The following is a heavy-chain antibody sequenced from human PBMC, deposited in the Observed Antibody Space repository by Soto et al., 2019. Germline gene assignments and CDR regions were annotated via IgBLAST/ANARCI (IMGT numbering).Heavy chain of an antibody. CDR2: TSGSSTNT. J-gene: IGHJ3*01. D-gene: IGHD1-26*01. CDR3: AREIFTGSGAAFDV. CDR1: GFTFSDHH. Sequence: SCVASGFTFSDHHMTWIRQAPGKGLEWVTHTSGSSTNTNYAASVKGRFTISRDNAKSSVYLQMNSLRAEDTAVYYCAREIFTGSGAAFDVWGPGTRVTVSS. V-gene: IGHV3-11*06.